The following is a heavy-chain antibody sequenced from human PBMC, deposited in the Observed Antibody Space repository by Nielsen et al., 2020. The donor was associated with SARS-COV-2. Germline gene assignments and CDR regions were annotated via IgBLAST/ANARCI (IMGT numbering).Heavy chain of an antibody. J-gene: IGHJ5*02. D-gene: IGHD3-16*01. CDR3: ARRMGGQVDWFDP. CDR1: GYSFTSYW. V-gene: IGHV5-51*01. CDR2: IYPGDSDT. Sequence: GGSLRLSCKGSGYSFTSYWIGWVRQMPGKGLEWMGIIYPGDSDTRYSPSFQGQVTISADKSISTAYLQWSSLKASDTAMYYCARRMGGQVDWFDPWGQGTLVTVSS.